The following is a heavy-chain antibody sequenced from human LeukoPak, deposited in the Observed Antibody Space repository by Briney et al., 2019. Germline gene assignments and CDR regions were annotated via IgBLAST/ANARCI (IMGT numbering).Heavy chain of an antibody. CDR3: ARWDS. Sequence: GGSLRLSCAASGFSFSSYAMNWVRQAPGKGLEWISYISGSGSTMYYADSVKGRFTISRDNAKDSLYLQMNSLRAEDTAVYYCARWDSWGQGTLVTVSS. J-gene: IGHJ4*02. CDR1: GFSFSSYA. CDR2: ISGSGSTM. V-gene: IGHV3-48*03.